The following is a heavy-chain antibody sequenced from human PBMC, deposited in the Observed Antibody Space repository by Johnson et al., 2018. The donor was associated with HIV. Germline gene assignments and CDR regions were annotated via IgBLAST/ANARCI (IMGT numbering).Heavy chain of an antibody. J-gene: IGHJ3*02. Sequence: QVQLVESGGGVVQPGGSLRLSCAASGFTFSSYGMHWVRQAPGKGLEWVAFIRYDGSNKYYADSVKGRFTISRDNSKNSLYLQMNSLRAEDTAVYYCARVRPYNWTDVHAFDIWGQGTMVTVSS. CDR2: IRYDGSNK. CDR1: GFTFSSYG. CDR3: ARVRPYNWTDVHAFDI. V-gene: IGHV3-30*02. D-gene: IGHD1-20*01.